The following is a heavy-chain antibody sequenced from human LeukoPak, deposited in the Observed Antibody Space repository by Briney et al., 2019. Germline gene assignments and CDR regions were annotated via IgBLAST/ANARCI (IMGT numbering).Heavy chain of an antibody. Sequence: GGSLRLSCAASGFTFSSYSMSWVRQAPGKGLEWVSSISSSSSYIYYADSVKGRFTISRDNAKNSLYLQMNSLRAEDTAVYYCARANTVVTRTPDYWGQGTLVTVSS. CDR1: GFTFSSYS. CDR3: ARANTVVTRTPDY. D-gene: IGHD4-23*01. J-gene: IGHJ4*02. V-gene: IGHV3-21*01. CDR2: ISSSSSYI.